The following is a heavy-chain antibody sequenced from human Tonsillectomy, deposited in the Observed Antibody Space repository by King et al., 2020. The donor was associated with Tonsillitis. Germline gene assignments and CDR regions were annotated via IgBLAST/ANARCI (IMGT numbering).Heavy chain of an antibody. D-gene: IGHD6-13*01. CDR3: ARDRSSWYEYYFDY. V-gene: IGHV4-61*02. J-gene: IGHJ4*02. CDR2: IYTVGST. CDR1: GGSISSGIYY. Sequence: VQLQESGPGLVKPSQTLSLTCTVSGGSISSGIYYWSWIRQPAGKGLEWIGRIYTVGSTNYNPSLKSRVTISVDTSKNQFSLKLSSVTAADTAVHYCARDRSSWYEYYFDYWGQGTLVTVSS.